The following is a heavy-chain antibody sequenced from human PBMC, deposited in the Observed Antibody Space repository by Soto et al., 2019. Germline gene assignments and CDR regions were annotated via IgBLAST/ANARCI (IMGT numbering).Heavy chain of an antibody. Sequence: QVQLVESGGGVVQPGTSLRLSCAASGFRFKSFVMHWVRQAPGKGLEWVAFTSYDGNNKDYGDSVKGRFTVSRDNSQNTLHLQMDFLRAEDTALYGCAKWGTTGGFDLWGQGTLVSVSS. CDR1: GFRFKSFV. J-gene: IGHJ4*02. CDR3: AKWGTTGGFDL. V-gene: IGHV3-30-3*02. D-gene: IGHD3-16*01. CDR2: TSYDGNNK.